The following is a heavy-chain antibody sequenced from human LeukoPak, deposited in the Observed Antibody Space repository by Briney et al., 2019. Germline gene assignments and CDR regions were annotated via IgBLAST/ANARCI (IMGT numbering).Heavy chain of an antibody. V-gene: IGHV3-74*01. CDR2: INSDGSST. J-gene: IGHJ6*03. CDR1: RFTFSSYW. D-gene: IGHD2-2*01. CDR3: ARDPGYCSSTSCYETYYYYYMDV. Sequence: PGGSLRLSCAASRFTFSSYWMHWVRQAPGKGLVWVSRINSDGSSTSYADSVKGRFTISRDNAKNTLYLQMNSLRAEDTAVYYCARDPGYCSSTSCYETYYYYYMDVWGKGTTVTVSS.